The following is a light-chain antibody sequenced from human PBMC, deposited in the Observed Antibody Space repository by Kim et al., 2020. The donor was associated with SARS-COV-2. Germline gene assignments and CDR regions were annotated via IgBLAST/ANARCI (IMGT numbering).Light chain of an antibody. Sequence: DIQMTQSPSSLSASVGDRVTITCQASQDIADYLNWCQQKAGKAPKLLIYDASNLQTGVPSRFTGSKSGTTFTFTISSLQPEDIATYYCQQYDKPYSFGQGTKLEI. V-gene: IGKV1-33*01. CDR1: QDIADY. CDR3: QQYDKPYS. CDR2: DAS. J-gene: IGKJ2*03.